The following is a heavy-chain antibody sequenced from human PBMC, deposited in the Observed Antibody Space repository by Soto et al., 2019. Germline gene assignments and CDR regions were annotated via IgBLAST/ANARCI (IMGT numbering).Heavy chain of an antibody. CDR2: IYYSGST. V-gene: IGHV4-59*01. CDR1: GGSISSYY. J-gene: IGHJ4*02. Sequence: QVQLQESGPGLVKPSETLSLTCTASGGSISSYYWSWIREPPGKGLAWIGYIYYSGSTNYTPSLKSRVTIPVDTSNTQFSMKLSSVTAADTAVYYCARGTMIVVVADYWGQGTLVTVSS. CDR3: ARGTMIVVVADY. D-gene: IGHD3-22*01.